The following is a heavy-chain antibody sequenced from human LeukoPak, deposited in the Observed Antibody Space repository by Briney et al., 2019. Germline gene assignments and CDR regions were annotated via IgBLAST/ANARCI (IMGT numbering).Heavy chain of an antibody. D-gene: IGHD3-3*01. Sequence: GGSLRLSCAASGFTFSNAWMSWVRQAPGKGLEWVGRIKSKTDGGTTDYAAPVKGRFTISRDDSKNTLYLQMNSLRAEDTAVYYCAKDYEGQTYHDYGGYWGQGTLVTVSS. V-gene: IGHV3-15*01. CDR3: AKDYEGQTYHDYGGY. CDR1: GFTFSNAW. J-gene: IGHJ4*02. CDR2: IKSKTDGGTT.